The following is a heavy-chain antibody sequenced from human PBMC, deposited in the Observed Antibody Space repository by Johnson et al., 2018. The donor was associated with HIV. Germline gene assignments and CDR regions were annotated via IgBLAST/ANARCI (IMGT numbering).Heavy chain of an antibody. CDR2: INQDASEK. V-gene: IGHV3-7*05. CDR1: GFTFSSYD. CDR3: VRETRDDAFDI. Sequence: VLLVESGGGLVQPGGSLRLSCAASGFTFSSYDMHWVRQAPGKGLEWVANINQDASEKYYVDSVKGRFTISRDNANNSLSLQMSGLRADDTAVYYCVRETRDDAFDIWGQGTMVTVSS. J-gene: IGHJ3*02. D-gene: IGHD4-11*01.